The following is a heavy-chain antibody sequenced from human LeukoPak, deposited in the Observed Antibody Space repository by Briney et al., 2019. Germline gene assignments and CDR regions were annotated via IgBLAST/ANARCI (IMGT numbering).Heavy chain of an antibody. Sequence: SETLSLTCTVSGVSISSSYWSWIRQPPGKGLEWIGYIFYTGDSNHNPSFKSRVSISLDTSNDQISLQLSSVPAADTAVYYCARHRFASPLDSWGQGTLVTVSS. D-gene: IGHD2-21*01. CDR2: IFYTGDS. V-gene: IGHV4-59*08. CDR1: GVSISSSY. CDR3: ARHRFASPLDS. J-gene: IGHJ4*02.